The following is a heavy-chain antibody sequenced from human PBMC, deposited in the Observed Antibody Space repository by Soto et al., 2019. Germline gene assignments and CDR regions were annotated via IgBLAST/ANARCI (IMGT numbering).Heavy chain of an antibody. J-gene: IGHJ1*01. CDR2: INAGNGNT. Sequence: ASVKVSCKASGYTFSSYAMHWVRQAPGQRLEWMGWINAGNGNTKYSQKLQGRVTITRDTSASTAYMELSSLRSEDTALYDCARPVFQRSAYIGTEYFHHWGQ. V-gene: IGHV1-3*01. CDR1: GYTFSSYA. D-gene: IGHD3-22*01. CDR3: ARPVFQRSAYIGTEYFHH.